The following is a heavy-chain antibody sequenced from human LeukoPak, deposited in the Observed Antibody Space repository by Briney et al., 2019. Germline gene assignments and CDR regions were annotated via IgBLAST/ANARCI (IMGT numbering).Heavy chain of an antibody. CDR3: AREGHHGSGSYYYGMDV. CDR1: GYTSTNYF. V-gene: IGHV1-46*01. CDR2: INPSGGTT. J-gene: IGHJ6*02. Sequence: ASVKVSCKASGYTSTNYFMHWVRQAPGQGLEWMGIINPSGGTTGYAQKFQGRVTMTRDTSTGTIYMELSSLRSEDTAVYYCAREGHHGSGSYYYGMDVWGQGTTVTVSS. D-gene: IGHD3-10*01.